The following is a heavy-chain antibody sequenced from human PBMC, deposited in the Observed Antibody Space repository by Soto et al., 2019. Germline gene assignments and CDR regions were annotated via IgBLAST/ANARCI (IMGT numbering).Heavy chain of an antibody. CDR2: ISYSGDT. J-gene: IGHJ4*02. Sequence: QVQLRESGPGLLTPSETLYLTCTVSGESVSSAGYFWTWVRQPPGMGLAWIAYISYSGDTNSNPSLMGRVTISVDTSRNQFALKVRSVSAADTAVYFFARSVVVVTMDYWGQGILVTFSS. D-gene: IGHD2-15*01. V-gene: IGHV4-61*08. CDR1: GESVSSAGYF. CDR3: ARSVVVVTMDY.